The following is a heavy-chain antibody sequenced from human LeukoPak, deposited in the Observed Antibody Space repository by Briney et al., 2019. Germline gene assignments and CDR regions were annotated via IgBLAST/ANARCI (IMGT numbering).Heavy chain of an antibody. Sequence: SETLSLTCTVSGGSISSSSYYWGWIRQPPGKGLEWIGSIYYSGSTYYNPSLKSRVTISVDTSKNQFSLKLSSVTAADTAVYYCASLGRSGHYYFDYWGQGTLVTVSS. J-gene: IGHJ4*02. CDR1: GGSISSSSYY. V-gene: IGHV4-39*07. CDR2: IYYSGST. D-gene: IGHD3-10*01. CDR3: ASLGRSGHYYFDY.